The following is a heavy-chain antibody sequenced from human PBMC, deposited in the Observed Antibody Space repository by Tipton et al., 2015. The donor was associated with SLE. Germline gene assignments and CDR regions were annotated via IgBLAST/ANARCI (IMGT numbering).Heavy chain of an antibody. J-gene: IGHJ3*02. CDR1: GGSITNHY. CDR3: ARQGTGGWYDASVI. D-gene: IGHD6-19*01. V-gene: IGHV4-59*08. Sequence: LRLSCTVSGGSITNHYWNWIPQPPGKGLEWIGYIHYSGTTHDNPPLKSRVTMSIDTSKNHLSLTLTSGAAADTAIYYCARQGTGGWYDASVIWGPGTRVTVSS. CDR2: IHYSGTT.